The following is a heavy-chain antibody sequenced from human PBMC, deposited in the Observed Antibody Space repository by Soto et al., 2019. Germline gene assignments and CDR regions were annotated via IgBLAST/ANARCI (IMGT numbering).Heavy chain of an antibody. CDR1: GGSISSGDYY. D-gene: IGHD2-15*01. V-gene: IGHV4-30-4*01. J-gene: IGHJ5*02. CDR3: ARGYCSGGSCPLWWFDP. Sequence: SETLSLTCTVSGGSISSGDYYWSWIRQPPGKGLEWIGYIYYSGSTYYNPSLKSRVTISVDTSKNQFSLKLSSVTAADTAVYYCARGYCSGGSCPLWWFDPWGQGTLVTVSS. CDR2: IYYSGST.